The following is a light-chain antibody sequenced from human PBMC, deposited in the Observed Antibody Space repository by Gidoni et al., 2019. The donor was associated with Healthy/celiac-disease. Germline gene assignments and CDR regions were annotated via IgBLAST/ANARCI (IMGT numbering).Light chain of an antibody. Sequence: EIVLTQSQATLSLSPGERATLSCRASQSVSSYLAWYQQKPGRAPRLLIYDASNRATGIPARFSDSGSGTDFTLTISSLEPEDFAVYYCQRRSNWPGLTFGGGTKVEIK. CDR2: DAS. J-gene: IGKJ4*01. CDR1: QSVSSY. CDR3: QRRSNWPGLT. V-gene: IGKV3-11*01.